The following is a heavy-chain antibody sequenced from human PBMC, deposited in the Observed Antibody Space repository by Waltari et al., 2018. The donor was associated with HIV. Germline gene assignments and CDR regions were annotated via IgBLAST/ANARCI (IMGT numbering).Heavy chain of an antibody. CDR1: GFTFQVYG. CDR3: AKDANTFHEFGPNWLDP. Sequence: QVQLVESGGGVVQPGRSLRLSCETSGFTFQVYGMPWVRQAPGKGLEWVAVIWYNGTEKHYVDSVKGRFVISRDNSKNTLYLQMNSLRPEDTAMYYCAKDANTFHEFGPNWLDPWGQGTLVIVSS. D-gene: IGHD3-10*01. CDR2: IWYNGTEK. V-gene: IGHV3-33*06. J-gene: IGHJ5*02.